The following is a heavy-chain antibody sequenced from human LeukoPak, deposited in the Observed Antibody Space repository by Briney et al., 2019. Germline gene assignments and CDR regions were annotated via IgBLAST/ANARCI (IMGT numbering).Heavy chain of an antibody. V-gene: IGHV3-9*01. D-gene: IGHD3-3*01. CDR1: GLTFSSHW. CDR3: AKGIGVVIIRAYFDY. CDR2: ISWNSGSI. J-gene: IGHJ4*02. Sequence: PGGSLRLSCAASGLTFSSHWMHWVRQAPGKGLEWVSGISWNSGSIGYADSVKGRFTISRDNAKNSLYLQMNSLRAEDTALYYCAKGIGVVIIRAYFDYWGQGTLVTVSS.